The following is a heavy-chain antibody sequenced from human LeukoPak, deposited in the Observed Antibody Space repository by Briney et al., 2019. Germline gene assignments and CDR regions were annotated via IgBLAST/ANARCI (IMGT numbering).Heavy chain of an antibody. D-gene: IGHD6-13*01. CDR3: ARRTAGTYY. CDR1: GFTFDDYA. Sequence: GRSLRLSCAASGFTFDDYAMHWVRQAPGKGLEWVSGISWNSGSIGYADSVKGRFTISRDDAKNSLYLQMNSLRAEDTAVYYCARRTAGTYYWGQGTLVTVS. CDR2: ISWNSGSI. V-gene: IGHV3-9*01. J-gene: IGHJ4*02.